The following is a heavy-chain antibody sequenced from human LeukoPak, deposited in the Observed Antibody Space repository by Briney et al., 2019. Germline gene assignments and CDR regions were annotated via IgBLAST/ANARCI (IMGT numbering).Heavy chain of an antibody. CDR1: GFTFSSYD. Sequence: GGSLRLSCAASGFTFSSYDMHWVRQATGKGLEWVSAIGTAGDTYYLGSVKGRFTISRENAKNSLYLQMNSLGAGDTAVYYCAREAAYISGLNAFDICGQGTLVTVSS. D-gene: IGHD6-19*01. CDR2: IGTAGDT. CDR3: AREAAYISGLNAFDI. V-gene: IGHV3-13*04. J-gene: IGHJ3*02.